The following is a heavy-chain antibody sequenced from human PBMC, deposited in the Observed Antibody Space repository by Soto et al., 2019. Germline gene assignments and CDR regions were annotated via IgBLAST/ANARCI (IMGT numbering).Heavy chain of an antibody. D-gene: IGHD3-10*01. V-gene: IGHV3-21*01. CDR1: GFTFRTYS. Sequence: EVQLVESGGGPVKPGGSLRLSCVVSGFTFRTYSMNWVRQAPGKGLEWVSSISSSFGYTFYADSVKGRFTVSRDNAKNSLYLQMNSLSADDTADYYCARVYLTITCTYYYAMDVWGQGTTVTVSS. CDR3: ARVYLTITCTYYYAMDV. J-gene: IGHJ6*02. CDR2: ISSSFGYT.